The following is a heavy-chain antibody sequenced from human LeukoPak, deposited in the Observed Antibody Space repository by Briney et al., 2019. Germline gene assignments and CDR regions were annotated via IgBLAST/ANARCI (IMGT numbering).Heavy chain of an antibody. CDR2: VNLQGST. V-gene: IGHV4-4*02. J-gene: IGHJ4*02. CDR1: GGSITNTNY. Sequence: SETLSLICGVSGGSITNTNYWTWVRQPPGKGLEWIGEVNLQGSTNYNPSLMGRVAIAVDTSENHISLQLTSVTAPDTAVYYCAREGGPYRPLDYSGQGTLVTVSS. CDR3: AREGGPYRPLDY.